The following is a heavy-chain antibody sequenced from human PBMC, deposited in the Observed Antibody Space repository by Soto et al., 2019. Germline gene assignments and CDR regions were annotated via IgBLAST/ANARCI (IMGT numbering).Heavy chain of an antibody. J-gene: IGHJ4*02. D-gene: IGHD1-26*01. Sequence: EVQLVESGGGLVQPGESLRLSCAASGFSFSNYFMTWVRQAPGKGLEWVANINQDGSAKDYVDSVRGRFTTSRDNAKNSLHLEMNSRRVEDTAVYFCAGGAGWEQDYWGQGTLVTVSS. CDR1: GFSFSNYF. V-gene: IGHV3-7*05. CDR2: INQDGSAK. CDR3: AGGAGWEQDY.